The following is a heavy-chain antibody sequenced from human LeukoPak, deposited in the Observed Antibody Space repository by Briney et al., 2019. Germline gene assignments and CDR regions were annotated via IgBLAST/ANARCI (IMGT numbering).Heavy chain of an antibody. CDR3: ARALRGGIVATPTNWFDP. J-gene: IGHJ5*02. V-gene: IGHV1-24*01. D-gene: IGHD5-12*01. Sequence: ASVKVSCKVSGYTLTELSMHWVRQAPGKGLEWMGGFDPEDGETIYAQKFQGRVTITADKSTSTAYMELSSLRSEDTAVYYCARALRGGIVATPTNWFDPWGQGTLVTVSS. CDR1: GYTLTELS. CDR2: FDPEDGET.